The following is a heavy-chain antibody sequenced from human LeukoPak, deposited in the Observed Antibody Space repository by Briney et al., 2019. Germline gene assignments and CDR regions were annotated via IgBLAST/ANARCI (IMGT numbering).Heavy chain of an antibody. CDR2: IYSGGRT. Sequence: TGGSLRLSCAASGLAVTNNYMTWVRQAPGKGLEWVSVIYSGGRTSYAASVKGRFTISRDNSKNTLYLQMNSLRAEDTAVYYCAKDPPDIAVAGTSAFDIWGQGTMVTVSS. D-gene: IGHD6-19*01. CDR1: GLAVTNNY. J-gene: IGHJ3*02. CDR3: AKDPPDIAVAGTSAFDI. V-gene: IGHV3-66*01.